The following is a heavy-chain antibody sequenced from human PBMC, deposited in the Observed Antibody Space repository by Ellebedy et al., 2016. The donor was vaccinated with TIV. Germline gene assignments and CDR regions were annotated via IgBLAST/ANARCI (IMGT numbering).Heavy chain of an antibody. CDR3: ATRVWQDPMDV. D-gene: IGHD2-21*01. CDR1: GHTFTTYG. Sequence: ASVKVSXXASGHTFTTYGIHWVRQAPGQRPEWMGWINTGNGNTKYSQTFQGRVTITRDTSATTAYMELSGLMSEDTAVYYCATRVWQDPMDVWGQGTTVTVSS. CDR2: INTGNGNT. J-gene: IGHJ6*02. V-gene: IGHV1-3*04.